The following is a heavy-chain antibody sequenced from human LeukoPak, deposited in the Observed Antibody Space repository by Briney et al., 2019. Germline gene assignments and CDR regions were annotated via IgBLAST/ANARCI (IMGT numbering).Heavy chain of an antibody. CDR1: GFTFSDYG. CDR2: ISYDGSNK. CDR3: ARDRTGDGYNQGRVFDY. J-gene: IGHJ4*02. D-gene: IGHD5-24*01. V-gene: IGHV3-30*19. Sequence: GKSLRLSCTASGFTFSDYGMHWVRQAPGKGLEWVAVISYDGSNKYYADSVKGRFTISRDISKNTLYLQMNSLRAEDTAVYYCARDRTGDGYNQGRVFDYWGQGTLVTVSS.